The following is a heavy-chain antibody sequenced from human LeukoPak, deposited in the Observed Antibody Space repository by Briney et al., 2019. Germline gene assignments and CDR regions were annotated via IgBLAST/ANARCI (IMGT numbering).Heavy chain of an antibody. CDR2: ISHDGII. Sequence: GGSLRLSCAASGFTFSSYVMHWVRRTPGKGLVWVSRISHDGIISYADSVKGRFTISRDNAKNTLILQMNSLRVEDTAVYYCARDWVYKIGYWGRGTLVTVSS. D-gene: IGHD5-24*01. V-gene: IGHV3-74*01. CDR3: ARDWVYKIGY. CDR1: GFTFSSYV. J-gene: IGHJ4*02.